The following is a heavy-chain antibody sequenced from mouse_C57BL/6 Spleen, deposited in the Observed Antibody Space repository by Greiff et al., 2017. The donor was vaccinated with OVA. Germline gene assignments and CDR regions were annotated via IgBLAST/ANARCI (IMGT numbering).Heavy chain of an antibody. CDR2: ISYDGSN. CDR3: ARGSSGYAFDY. Sequence: ESGPGLVKPSQSLSLTCSVTGYSITSGYYWNWIRQFPGNKLEWMGYISYDGSNNYNPSLKNRISITRDTSKNQFFLKLNSVTTEDTATYYCARGSSGYAFDYWGQGTTLTVSS. V-gene: IGHV3-6*01. J-gene: IGHJ2*01. D-gene: IGHD3-2*02. CDR1: GYSITSGYY.